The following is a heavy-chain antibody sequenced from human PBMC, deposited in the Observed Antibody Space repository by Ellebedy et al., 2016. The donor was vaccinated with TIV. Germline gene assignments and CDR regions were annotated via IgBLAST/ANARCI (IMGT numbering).Heavy chain of an antibody. D-gene: IGHD3-3*01. CDR1: GFTSSNNY. Sequence: PGGSLRLSCAASGFTSSNNYMSWVRQAPGKGLEWVANIKQDGTEKYYVDSVKGRFTISRDNAKNSLYMKMNSLRAEDTDVYYCARDKDFWSGYFCDYWGQGTLVTVSS. CDR2: IKQDGTEK. CDR3: ARDKDFWSGYFCDY. J-gene: IGHJ4*02. V-gene: IGHV3-7*03.